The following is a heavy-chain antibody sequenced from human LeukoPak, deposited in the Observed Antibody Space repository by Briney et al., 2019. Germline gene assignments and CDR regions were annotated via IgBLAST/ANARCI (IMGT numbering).Heavy chain of an antibody. Sequence: SETLSLTCTVSGGSISPDYWSWIRQPPGKGLEWIGYIYYTGTTNYNPSLKSRVTISVETSKNQFSLKLSSVTAADTAVYYCARRGVTTMAFDIWGQGTMVTVSS. J-gene: IGHJ3*02. CDR3: ARRGVTTMAFDI. D-gene: IGHD4-17*01. CDR2: IYYTGTT. V-gene: IGHV4-59*08. CDR1: GGSISPDY.